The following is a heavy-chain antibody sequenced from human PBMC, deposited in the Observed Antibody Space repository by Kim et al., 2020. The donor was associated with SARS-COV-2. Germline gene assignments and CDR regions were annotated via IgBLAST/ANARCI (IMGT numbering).Heavy chain of an antibody. D-gene: IGHD3-9*01. V-gene: IGHV3-9*01. CDR3: AKDMGYDILTGAWDY. Sequence: GGSLRLSCAASRFTFGDYAMHWVRQAPGKGLEWVSGISWNSGSIGYADSVKGRFTISRDNAKNSLYLQMNSLRAEDTALYYCAKDMGYDILTGAWDYWGQGTLVTVSS. J-gene: IGHJ4*02. CDR1: RFTFGDYA. CDR2: ISWNSGSI.